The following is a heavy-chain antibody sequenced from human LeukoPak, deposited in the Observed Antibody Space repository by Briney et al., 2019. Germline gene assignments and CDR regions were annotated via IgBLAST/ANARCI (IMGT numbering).Heavy chain of an antibody. CDR2: ISSSSSYI. CDR1: GFTFSSYS. Sequence: AVGSLRLSCAASGFTFSSYSMNWVRQAPGKGLEWVSSISSSSSYIYYADSVKGRFSISRDNAKNSLYLQMNSLRAEDTAVYYCASPGPYCSSTSCYSQGAFDYWGQGTLVTVSS. V-gene: IGHV3-21*01. CDR3: ASPGPYCSSTSCYSQGAFDY. D-gene: IGHD2-2*02. J-gene: IGHJ4*02.